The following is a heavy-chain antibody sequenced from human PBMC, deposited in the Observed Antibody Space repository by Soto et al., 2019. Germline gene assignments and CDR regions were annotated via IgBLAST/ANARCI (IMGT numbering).Heavy chain of an antibody. Sequence: QVQLVQSGAEVKKPGSSVKESCKASGGTFSSYTISWVRQAPGQGLEWIGRIIPILGIANYAQKFQGRVTITADKSISTAYMELSGLRSEDPAVYYCARDQDDILTGHYTPFIYWGQGTLVTVSS. V-gene: IGHV1-69*08. CDR2: IIPILGIA. CDR3: ARDQDDILTGHYTPFIY. J-gene: IGHJ4*02. D-gene: IGHD3-9*01. CDR1: GGTFSSYT.